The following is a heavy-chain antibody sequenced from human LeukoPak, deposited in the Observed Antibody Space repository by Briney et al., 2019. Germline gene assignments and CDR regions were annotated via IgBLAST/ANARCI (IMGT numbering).Heavy chain of an antibody. V-gene: IGHV4-39*07. CDR1: GGSISSSSYY. Sequence: SETLSLTCIVPGGSISSSSYYWAWVRQSPGKGLEWIGTFSSGGSAYYNPSLTSRVSISKDTSDNQFSLRLYSVTAADTAVYYCARKQTGTMYDVWGQGTQVTVSS. CDR2: FSSGGSA. CDR3: ARKQTGTMYDV. J-gene: IGHJ4*02. D-gene: IGHD1-7*01.